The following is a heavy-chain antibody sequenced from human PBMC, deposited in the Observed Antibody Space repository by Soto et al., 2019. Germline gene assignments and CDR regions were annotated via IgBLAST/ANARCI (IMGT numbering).Heavy chain of an antibody. CDR2: IVVGSGNT. Sequence: SVKVSCKASGFTFTSSAMQWVRQARGQRLEWIGWIVVGSGNTNYAQKFQERVTITRDMSTSTAYMELSSLRSEDTAVYYCAADLTGYDILTGYYGPDAFDIWGQGTMVTVSS. D-gene: IGHD3-9*01. CDR1: GFTFTSSA. V-gene: IGHV1-58*02. CDR3: AADLTGYDILTGYYGPDAFDI. J-gene: IGHJ3*02.